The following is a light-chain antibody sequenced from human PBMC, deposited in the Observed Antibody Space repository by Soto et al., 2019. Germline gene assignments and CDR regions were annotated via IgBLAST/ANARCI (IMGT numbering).Light chain of an antibody. CDR1: QSVSSY. V-gene: IGKV3-11*01. Sequence: EVVLTQSPDTLSLSPGGSATLSCRASQSVSSYLAWYQQRPGQALRLLIYDVSKRATGIPARFSGSGSRTDFTLTITSLGPEDFAIYFCHQRSNWPLTFGGGTKLEIK. CDR3: HQRSNWPLT. CDR2: DVS. J-gene: IGKJ4*01.